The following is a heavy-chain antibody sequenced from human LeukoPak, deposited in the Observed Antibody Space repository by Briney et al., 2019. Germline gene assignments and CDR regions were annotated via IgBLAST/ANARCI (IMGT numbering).Heavy chain of an antibody. CDR3: ARATVGATTTPFDY. J-gene: IGHJ4*02. CDR1: GFTVSSNY. Sequence: GGSLSLSRAASGFTVSSNYMRWGRQAPGKGQEWVSVIYSGGGTHYTDPVKGRFTISRDNSPKTLYLQMNSLGAEDTAVYYCARATVGATTTPFDYWGQGTLVTVSS. V-gene: IGHV3-53*01. CDR2: IYSGGGT. D-gene: IGHD1-26*01.